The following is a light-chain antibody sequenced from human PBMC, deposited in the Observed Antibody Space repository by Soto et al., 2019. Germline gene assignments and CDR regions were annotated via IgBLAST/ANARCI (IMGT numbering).Light chain of an antibody. CDR1: SSNIGSNN. CDR3: AAWDDSLNAPV. Sequence: QSVLTQPPSASGTPGQRVTISCSGSSSNIGSNNVNWYQQLPGTAPKVLIYSSNQRPSGVPDRFSASKSGTSASLAISGLQSEDEADFYCAAWDDSLNAPVFGTGTKLTVL. V-gene: IGLV1-44*01. J-gene: IGLJ1*01. CDR2: SSN.